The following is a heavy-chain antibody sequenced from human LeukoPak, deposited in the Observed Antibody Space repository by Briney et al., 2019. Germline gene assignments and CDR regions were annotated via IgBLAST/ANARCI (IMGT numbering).Heavy chain of an antibody. CDR2: IIPISATT. CDR1: GGPFNNYA. D-gene: IGHD2-8*01. V-gene: IGHV1-69*06. CDR3: ARGPEYCTTSSCLLVGIDS. J-gene: IGHJ4*02. Sequence: RASVKVSCKASGGPFNNYAISWVRQAPGQGLEWMGVIIPISATTKYAQNFQGRVTITADKSTRTAYVELSSLRSEDTAVYYCARGPEYCTTSSCLLVGIDSWGQGTLVTVSS.